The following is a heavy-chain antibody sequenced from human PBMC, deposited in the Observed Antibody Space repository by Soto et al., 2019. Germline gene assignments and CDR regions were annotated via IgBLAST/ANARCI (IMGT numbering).Heavy chain of an antibody. V-gene: IGHV3-30*01. CDR2: LSYDGSNK. Sequence: PGGSLRLSCAASGFTFSNYAMHWVRQAPGKGLEWVALLSYDGSNKYYADSVKDRFTISRDNSKSTLYLQMNSLRAEDTAVYYCARGRDVVATFRSWFDPWGQGTLVTVSS. D-gene: IGHD5-12*01. CDR3: ARGRDVVATFRSWFDP. J-gene: IGHJ5*02. CDR1: GFTFSNYA.